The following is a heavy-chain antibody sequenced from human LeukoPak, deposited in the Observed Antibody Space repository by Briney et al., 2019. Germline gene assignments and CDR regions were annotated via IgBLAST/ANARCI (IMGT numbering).Heavy chain of an antibody. J-gene: IGHJ4*02. V-gene: IGHV3-64D*06. CDR1: GFSFRNNA. Sequence: GGSLRLSCSASGFSFRNNAMHWVRQAPGKGLEYVSGISDNGRSTYYADSVKGRFTTSRDNSKNTLWLQMSSIRPEDTAVYYCARRQTAGTRVFDYWGQGTLVTVSS. CDR2: ISDNGRST. CDR3: ARRQTAGTRVFDY.